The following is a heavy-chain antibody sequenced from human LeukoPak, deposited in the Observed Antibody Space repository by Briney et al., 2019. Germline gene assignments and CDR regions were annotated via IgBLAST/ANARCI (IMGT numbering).Heavy chain of an antibody. CDR3: ARDHTLDDY. CDR1: GFTFSSYG. V-gene: IGHV3-21*01. J-gene: IGHJ4*02. Sequence: PGRSLRLSCAASGFTFSSYGMHWVRQAPGKGLEWVSSISSSSSYIYYTDSVKGRFTISRDNAKNSLYLQMNSLRAEDTAVYYCARDHTLDDYWGQGTLVTVSS. CDR2: ISSSSSYI. D-gene: IGHD3-16*01.